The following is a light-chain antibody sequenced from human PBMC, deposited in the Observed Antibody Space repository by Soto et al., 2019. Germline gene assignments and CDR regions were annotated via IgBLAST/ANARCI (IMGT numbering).Light chain of an antibody. J-gene: IGKJ4*01. V-gene: IGKV3-15*01. CDR3: QQCSWHPFTVT. CDR1: QSVSSN. Sequence: EIVMTQSPATLSVSPGERATLSCRASQSVSSNLAWYQQKPGQAPRLLIYDASTMATGIPARFSSSGSGTEYTLTIRSLQSEDSAVYYCQQCSWHPFTVTFGGGTKVEIK. CDR2: DAS.